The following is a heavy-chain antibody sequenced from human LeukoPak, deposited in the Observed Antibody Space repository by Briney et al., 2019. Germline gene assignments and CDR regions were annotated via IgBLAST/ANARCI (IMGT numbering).Heavy chain of an antibody. D-gene: IGHD3-9*01. CDR1: GFTFDDYA. CDR3: ATQRSYDILTGYYPFDY. J-gene: IGHJ4*02. Sequence: GRSLRLSCAASGFTFDDYAMHWVRQAPGKGLEWVSGISWNSGSIGNADSVKGRFTISRDNAKNSLYLQMNSLRAEDTALYYCATQRSYDILTGYYPFDYWGQGTLVTVSS. CDR2: ISWNSGSI. V-gene: IGHV3-9*01.